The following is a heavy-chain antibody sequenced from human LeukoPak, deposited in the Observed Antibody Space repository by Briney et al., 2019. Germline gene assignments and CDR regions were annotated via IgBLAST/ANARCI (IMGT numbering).Heavy chain of an antibody. J-gene: IGHJ4*02. CDR1: GFTFSSYA. CDR3: ARETPDSSGWD. CDR2: IREDGSQK. D-gene: IGHD6-19*01. V-gene: IGHV3-7*01. Sequence: GGYLRLSCAASGFTFSSYAMSWVRQAPGKGPEWVANIREDGSQKYYVDSVKGRFTISRDNAKNSLYLQMNSLRAEDTAVYYCARETPDSSGWDWGQGTLVTVSS.